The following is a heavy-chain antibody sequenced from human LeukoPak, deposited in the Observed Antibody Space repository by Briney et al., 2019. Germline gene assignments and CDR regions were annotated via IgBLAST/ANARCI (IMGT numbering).Heavy chain of an antibody. CDR1: GGSFSGYY. Sequence: SETLSLTCAVYGGSFSGYYWSWIRQPPGKGLEWIGEINHSGSTNYNPSLKSRVTISVDTSKNQFSLKLSSVTAADTAVYYCARGSGRGYMDVWGKGTTVTISS. CDR3: ARGSGRGYMDV. J-gene: IGHJ6*03. CDR2: INHSGST. V-gene: IGHV4-34*01. D-gene: IGHD3-10*01.